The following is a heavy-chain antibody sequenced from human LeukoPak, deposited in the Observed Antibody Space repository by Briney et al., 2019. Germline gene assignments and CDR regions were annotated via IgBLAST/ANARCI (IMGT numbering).Heavy chain of an antibody. D-gene: IGHD6-19*01. J-gene: IGHJ4*02. Sequence: GGSLRLSCAASGFTFSTYGMHWVRQAPGKGLEWVAVISYDGSIKHYADSVKGRFTISRDNSKNTLYLQMNSLRAEDTAIYYCAKSRGIYDNSGWRTYDSWGQGILVTVSS. CDR2: ISYDGSIK. CDR3: AKSRGIYDNSGWRTYDS. V-gene: IGHV3-30*18. CDR1: GFTFSTYG.